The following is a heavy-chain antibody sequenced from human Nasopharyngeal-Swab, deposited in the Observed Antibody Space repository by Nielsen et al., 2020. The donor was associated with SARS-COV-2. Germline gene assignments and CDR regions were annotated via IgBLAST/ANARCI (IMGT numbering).Heavy chain of an antibody. CDR1: GFTVSSNY. Sequence: GGSLRLSCAASGFTVSSNYMSWVRQAPGKGLEWVSVIYSGGSTYYADSVKGRFTISRDNSKNTLYLQMNSLRAEDTAVYYCARDGQSYGMDVWGQGTTITVSS. V-gene: IGHV3-53*01. CDR3: ARDGQSYGMDV. CDR2: IYSGGST. J-gene: IGHJ6*02.